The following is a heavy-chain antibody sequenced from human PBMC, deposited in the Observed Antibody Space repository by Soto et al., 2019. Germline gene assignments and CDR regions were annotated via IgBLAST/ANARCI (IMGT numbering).Heavy chain of an antibody. CDR1: GFTFSSHY. CDR2: INEDGSIT. V-gene: IGHV3-74*01. CDR3: VRGTRDWNGIDY. D-gene: IGHD1-1*01. Sequence: GGSLRLSCAASGFTFSSHYIHWVRQGPGKGLMSVSRINEDGSITDYADSVMGRFTISRDNALNTVYLQMSSLRADDTGVYYCVRGTRDWNGIDYWGQGALVTV. J-gene: IGHJ4*02.